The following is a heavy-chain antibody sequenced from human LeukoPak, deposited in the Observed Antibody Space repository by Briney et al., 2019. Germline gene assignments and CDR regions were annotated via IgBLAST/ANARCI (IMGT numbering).Heavy chain of an antibody. CDR3: ARASDSSGYYDY. J-gene: IGHJ4*02. D-gene: IGHD3-22*01. Sequence: GGSLRLSCAASGFTFSSCSMNWVRQAPGKGLEWVSSISSSSSYIYYADSVKGRFTISRDNAKNSLYLQMNSLRAEDTAVYYCARASDSSGYYDYWGQGTLVTVSS. V-gene: IGHV3-21*01. CDR2: ISSSSSYI. CDR1: GFTFSSCS.